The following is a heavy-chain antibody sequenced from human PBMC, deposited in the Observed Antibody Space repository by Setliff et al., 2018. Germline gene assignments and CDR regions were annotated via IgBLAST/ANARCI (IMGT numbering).Heavy chain of an antibody. CDR2: ISSGTGTI. CDR1: GFTFSDYY. J-gene: IGHJ4*02. CDR3: AKGGHVDY. Sequence: GGSLRLSCAASGFTFSDYYMNWVRQAPGKGLEWVSHISSGTGTIYYADSVKGRFTISRDNAKNSLYLQMNSLRTEDTAVYYCAKGGHVDYCGQGTLVTVSS. V-gene: IGHV3-11*01.